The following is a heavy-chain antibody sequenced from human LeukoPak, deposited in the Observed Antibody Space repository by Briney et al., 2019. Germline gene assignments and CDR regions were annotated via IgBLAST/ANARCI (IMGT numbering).Heavy chain of an antibody. CDR3: ARDPTMVRGVQDYYYYYMDV. V-gene: IGHV3-23*01. Sequence: GGSLRLSCGGSGFTFSTYNMHWVRQAPGKGLEWVSAISGSGGSTYYADSVKGRFTISRDNSKNTLYLQMNSLRAEDTAVYYCARDPTMVRGVQDYYYYYMDVWGKGTTVTISS. CDR2: ISGSGGST. J-gene: IGHJ6*03. CDR1: GFTFSTYN. D-gene: IGHD3-10*01.